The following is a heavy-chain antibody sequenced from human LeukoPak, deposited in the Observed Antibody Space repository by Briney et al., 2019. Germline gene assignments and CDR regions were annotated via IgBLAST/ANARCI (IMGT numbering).Heavy chain of an antibody. J-gene: IGHJ4*02. CDR1: EFTFSSYA. D-gene: IGHD5-24*01. CDR3: ARDGYNGYIDY. V-gene: IGHV3-30-3*01. Sequence: GRSLRLSCAASEFTFSSYAMHWVRQAPGKGLEWVAVISYDGSNKYYADSVKGRFTISRDNSKNTLYLQMNSLRAEDTAVYYCARDGYNGYIDYWGQGTLVTVSS. CDR2: ISYDGSNK.